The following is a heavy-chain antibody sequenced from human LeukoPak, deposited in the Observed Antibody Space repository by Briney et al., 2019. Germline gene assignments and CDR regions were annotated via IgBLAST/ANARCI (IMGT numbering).Heavy chain of an antibody. Sequence: PGGSLRLSCAASGFPFNAYWMTWVRQAPGKGLEWVANIRQDGDTKYYVDSVKGRFTISRDNAMNSLYLQMNSLRAEDTAIYYCARSLPYGTTCYGRSDFWGQGTLVTVSS. CDR1: GFPFNAYW. CDR3: ARSLPYGTTCYGRSDF. CDR2: IRQDGDTK. J-gene: IGHJ4*02. D-gene: IGHD3-10*01. V-gene: IGHV3-7*03.